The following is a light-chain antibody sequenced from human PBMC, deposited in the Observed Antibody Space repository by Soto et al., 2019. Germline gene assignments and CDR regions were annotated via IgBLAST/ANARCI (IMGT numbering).Light chain of an antibody. V-gene: IGKV1-5*03. CDR3: QLYRSLGS. CDR2: RAS. CDR1: QSVSDW. Sequence: DIQMTQSPSTLSASVGDRVTITCRASQSVSDWLAWYQQKPGEIPKLLIYRASSLETGVPSRFSGSGSGTEFTLTISSLQPDDFATYYCQLYRSLGSFGQGTKVDIK. J-gene: IGKJ1*01.